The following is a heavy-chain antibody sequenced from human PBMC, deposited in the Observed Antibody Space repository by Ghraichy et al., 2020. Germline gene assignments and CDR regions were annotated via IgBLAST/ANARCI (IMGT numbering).Heavy chain of an antibody. CDR1: GFTFDDYA. V-gene: IGHV3-43*02. D-gene: IGHD3-3*01. CDR3: AKDILRRYYDFWSGYSGDYYYYGMDV. Sequence: GGSLRLSCAASGFTFDDYAMHWVRQAPGKGLEWVSLISGDGGSTYYADSVKGRFTISRDNSKNSLYLQMNSLRTEDTALYYCAKDILRRYYDFWSGYSGDYYYYGMDVWGQGTTVTVSS. CDR2: ISGDGGST. J-gene: IGHJ6*02.